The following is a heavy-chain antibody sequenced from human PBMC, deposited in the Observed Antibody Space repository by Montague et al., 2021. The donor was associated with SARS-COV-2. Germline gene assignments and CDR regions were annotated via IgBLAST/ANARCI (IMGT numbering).Heavy chain of an antibody. CDR1: GGSISSSSYY. Sequence: SETLSLTCTVSGGSISSSSYYWGWIRQPPGKGLEWIGSIYYSGSTYYNPPLKSRVSISVDTSKNQFSLKLSSVTAADTAVYYRARSWGQWLLWGYYCDYWGQGTLVTVSS. J-gene: IGHJ4*02. CDR3: ARSWGQWLLWGYYCDY. V-gene: IGHV4-39*01. CDR2: IYYSGST. D-gene: IGHD6-19*01.